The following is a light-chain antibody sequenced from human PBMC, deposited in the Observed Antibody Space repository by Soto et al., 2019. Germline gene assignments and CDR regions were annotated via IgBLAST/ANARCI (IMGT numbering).Light chain of an antibody. J-gene: IGLJ3*02. Sequence: QSVLTQPPSASATPGQRVTISCSGSSSNVASNTINWYQQVPGKAPKLLIYSDDQRPSGVPDRFSGSKAGTSASLAISGLQSEDEADYYCATWDDSLDGVVFGGGTQLTVL. CDR1: SSNVASNT. V-gene: IGLV1-44*01. CDR3: ATWDDSLDGVV. CDR2: SDD.